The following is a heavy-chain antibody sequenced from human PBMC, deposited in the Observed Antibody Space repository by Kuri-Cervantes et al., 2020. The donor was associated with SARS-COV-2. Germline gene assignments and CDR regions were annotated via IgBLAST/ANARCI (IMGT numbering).Heavy chain of an antibody. D-gene: IGHD1/OR15-1a*01. CDR3: ARGAMFANNAREDY. V-gene: IGHV1-18*01. CDR1: GYTFTSYG. Sequence: ASVKVSCKASGYTFTSYGITWVRQAPGQGLEWMGWISAYNRNTHYAQKLQGRVTMTTDTSTRTAYMELRSLRSDDSAVYYCARGAMFANNAREDYWGQGTLVTVSS. J-gene: IGHJ4*02. CDR2: ISAYNRNT.